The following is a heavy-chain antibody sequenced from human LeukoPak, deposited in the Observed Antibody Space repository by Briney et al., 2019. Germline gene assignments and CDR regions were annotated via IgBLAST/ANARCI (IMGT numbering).Heavy chain of an antibody. D-gene: IGHD6-19*01. V-gene: IGHV1-46*01. CDR1: GYTFTSYY. J-gene: IGHJ6*02. Sequence: ASVKVSCKASGYTFTSYYMHWVRQAPGQGLEWMGIINPSGGSTSYAQKFQGRVTMTRDTSTSTVYMELSSLRSEDTAVYYCARVEGPGYSSGWSYYYYYGMDVWGQGTTVTVSS. CDR2: INPSGGST. CDR3: ARVEGPGYSSGWSYYYYYGMDV.